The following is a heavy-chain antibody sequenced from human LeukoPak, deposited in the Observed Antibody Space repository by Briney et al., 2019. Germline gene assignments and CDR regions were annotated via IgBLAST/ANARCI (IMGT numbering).Heavy chain of an antibody. CDR1: GFTFSSYN. Sequence: GGSLRLSCAASGFTFSSYNINWVRQAPGKGLEWVSSISSSGSYRYYADAVKGRFTISRDNAKNSLYLQMNSLRAEDTAVYYCARARTVVPAARVGAFDIWGQGTMVTVSS. D-gene: IGHD2-2*01. CDR3: ARARTVVPAARVGAFDI. V-gene: IGHV3-21*01. CDR2: ISSSGSYR. J-gene: IGHJ3*02.